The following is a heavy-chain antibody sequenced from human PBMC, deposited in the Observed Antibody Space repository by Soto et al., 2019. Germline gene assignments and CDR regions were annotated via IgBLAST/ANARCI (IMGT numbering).Heavy chain of an antibody. D-gene: IGHD2-2*01. CDR2: ISSSGTYI. Sequence: PWGSLRLSCAASGFTFVTYSMNFCRQAPVKGLEWVSSISSSGTYIHYADSLKGRFTISRDNAKNSLYLQMISLRAEDTAVYYCARDPSDCSSTSCWGYYALDVWGQGTTVTVSS. CDR3: ARDPSDCSSTSCWGYYALDV. J-gene: IGHJ6*02. CDR1: GFTFVTYS. V-gene: IGHV3-21*01.